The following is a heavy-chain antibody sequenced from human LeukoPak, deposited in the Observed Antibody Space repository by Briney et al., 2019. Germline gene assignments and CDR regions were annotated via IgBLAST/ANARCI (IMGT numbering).Heavy chain of an antibody. Sequence: PSETLSLTCAVYGGSFNGYYWSWIRQPPGKGLEWIGEINHSGSTNYNPSLKSRVTISVDTSKNQFSLKLSSVTAADTAVYYCARGGGLGNWFDPWGQGALVTVSS. CDR2: INHSGST. V-gene: IGHV4-34*01. CDR1: GGSFNGYY. D-gene: IGHD3-16*01. J-gene: IGHJ5*02. CDR3: ARGGGLGNWFDP.